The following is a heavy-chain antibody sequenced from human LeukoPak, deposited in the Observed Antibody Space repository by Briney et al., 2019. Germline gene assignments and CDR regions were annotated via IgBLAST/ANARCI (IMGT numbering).Heavy chain of an antibody. J-gene: IGHJ4*02. Sequence: ASVKVSCKASGGTFSSCAISWVRQAPGQGLEWMGRIIPMFYTTNYAQKFQGRITITTDESTSTAYMELSSLKSEDTALYYCAREAYSSGWYYFDYWGQGTLVTVSS. CDR2: IIPMFYTT. CDR1: GGTFSSCA. CDR3: AREAYSSGWYYFDY. V-gene: IGHV1-69*05. D-gene: IGHD6-19*01.